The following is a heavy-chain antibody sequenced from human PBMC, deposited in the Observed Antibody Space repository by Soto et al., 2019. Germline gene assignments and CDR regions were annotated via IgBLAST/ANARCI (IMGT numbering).Heavy chain of an antibody. V-gene: IGHV5-51*03. CDR3: ARGGSSSTYYYYPMDV. CDR1: GYSFNTYW. D-gene: IGHD6-6*01. CDR2: IYPGDSDT. J-gene: IGHJ6*02. Sequence: GEPLKISCTSSGYSFNTYWNAWVRQTPGKGLEWMGIIYPGDSDTRYSPSFQGRVTISADKSISTAYLQWSSLRASDTAMYYCARGGSSSTYYYYPMDVWGQGTTVTVSS.